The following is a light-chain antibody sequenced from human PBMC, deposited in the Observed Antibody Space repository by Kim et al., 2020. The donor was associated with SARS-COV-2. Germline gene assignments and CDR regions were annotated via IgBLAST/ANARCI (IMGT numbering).Light chain of an antibody. J-gene: IGKJ1*01. Sequence: GDRVTITCRASQCITNSLALYQQKPGKVPQLLIDAASALQSGVPSRFSGSGSGTDFTLTISSLQPEDVATYYCQKYNSAPWTFGQGTKVDIK. CDR2: AAS. CDR1: QCITNS. CDR3: QKYNSAPWT. V-gene: IGKV1-27*01.